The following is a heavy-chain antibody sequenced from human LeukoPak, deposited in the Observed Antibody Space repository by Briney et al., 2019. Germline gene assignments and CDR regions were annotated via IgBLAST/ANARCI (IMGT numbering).Heavy chain of an antibody. V-gene: IGHV1-18*01. CDR3: ARVRVSWNVPDDAFDI. Sequence: GASVKVSFKASGYTFTSYGISWVRQPPGQGLEWVGWISAYNGNTNYAQKLQVRVTMTTDTSTRTAYMELRSLRSDDTAVYYCARVRVSWNVPDDAFDIWGQGTMVTVSS. CDR1: GYTFTSYG. J-gene: IGHJ3*02. CDR2: ISAYNGNT. D-gene: IGHD1-1*01.